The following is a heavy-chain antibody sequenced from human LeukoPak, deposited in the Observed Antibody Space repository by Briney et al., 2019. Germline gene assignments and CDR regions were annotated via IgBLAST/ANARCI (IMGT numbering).Heavy chain of an antibody. D-gene: IGHD6-13*01. CDR2: IRYDGSNK. CDR3: AKLYSSRDYYYMDV. V-gene: IGHV3-30*02. J-gene: IGHJ6*03. CDR1: GFTFSSYG. Sequence: PGGSLRLSCAASGFTFSSYGMHWVRQAPGKGLEWVAFIRYDGSNKYYADSVKGRFTISRDNSKNTLYLEMNSLRAEDTAVYYCAKLYSSRDYYYMDVWGKGTTVTVSS.